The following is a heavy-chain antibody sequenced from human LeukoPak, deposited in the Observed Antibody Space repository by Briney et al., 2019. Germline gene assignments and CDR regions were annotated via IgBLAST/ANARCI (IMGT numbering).Heavy chain of an antibody. Sequence: AASVKVSCKASGYTFTGYYMHWVRQAPGQGLEWMGWMNPNNGNTGYAKKFLGRVTITRNTSISTAYMELSSLRSEDTAVYYCVRAESGSYNWFDPWGQGTLVTVSS. D-gene: IGHD5-12*01. CDR3: VRAESGSYNWFDP. V-gene: IGHV1-8*03. CDR2: MNPNNGNT. CDR1: GYTFTGYY. J-gene: IGHJ5*02.